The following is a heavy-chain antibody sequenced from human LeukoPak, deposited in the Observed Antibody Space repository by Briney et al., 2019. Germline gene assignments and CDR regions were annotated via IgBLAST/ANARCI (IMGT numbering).Heavy chain of an antibody. CDR2: INHSVDT. D-gene: IGHD7-27*01. Sequence: NPSETLSLTCAVYGGPLNDYYWTWVRQPPGKGREWVGEINHSVDTNYNPSLKSRVTLSVDTSKNHLSLTLTSVTAADTAVYYCARQALMGTHYLAYWRQGNRVTVSS. CDR3: ARQALMGTHYLAY. CDR1: GGPLNDYY. V-gene: IGHV4-34*01. J-gene: IGHJ4*02.